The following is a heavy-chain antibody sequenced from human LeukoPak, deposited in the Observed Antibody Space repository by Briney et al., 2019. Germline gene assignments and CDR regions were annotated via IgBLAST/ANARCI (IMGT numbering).Heavy chain of an antibody. V-gene: IGHV4-59*01. D-gene: IGHD1-14*01. CDR3: ARDRGIIGPAFGI. CDR2: IYYSGST. CDR1: GGSISSYY. Sequence: SETLSLTCTVSGGSISSYYWSWIRQPPGKGLEWIGYIYYSGSTNYNPSLKSRVTISVDTSKNQFSLKLSSVTAADTAVYYCARDRGIIGPAFGIWGQGTMVTVSS. J-gene: IGHJ3*02.